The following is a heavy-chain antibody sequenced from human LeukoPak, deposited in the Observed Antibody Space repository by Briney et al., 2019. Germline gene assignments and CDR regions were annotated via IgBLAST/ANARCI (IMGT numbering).Heavy chain of an antibody. D-gene: IGHD4-17*01. CDR1: GFTFGAYT. V-gene: IGHV4-59*12. J-gene: IGHJ4*02. Sequence: PGGSLRLSCVASGFTFGAYTMNWIRQPPGKGLEWIGHIYYSGSTNYNPSPKSRVTISVDTSKNQFSQKLSSVTAADTAVYYCARYTDYGDYGDFDYWGQGTLVTVSS. CDR2: IYYSGST. CDR3: ARYTDYGDYGDFDY.